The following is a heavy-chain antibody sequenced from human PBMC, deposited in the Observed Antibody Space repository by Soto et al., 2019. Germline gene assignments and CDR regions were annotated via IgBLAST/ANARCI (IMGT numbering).Heavy chain of an antibody. CDR1: GFTFSHYG. CDR2: ILNDGSRQ. D-gene: IGHD4-17*01. J-gene: IGHJ4*02. CDR3: ARDDDYGDNGLDY. V-gene: IGHV3-33*01. Sequence: ESGGGVVQPGRSLRLSCEASGFTFSHYGMHWVRQAPGKGLEWVAVILNDGSRQHYADSVKGPLTISRDNSKNTLYLDMNSLGVEDTAVYYCARDDDYGDNGLDYWGQGTLVTVSS.